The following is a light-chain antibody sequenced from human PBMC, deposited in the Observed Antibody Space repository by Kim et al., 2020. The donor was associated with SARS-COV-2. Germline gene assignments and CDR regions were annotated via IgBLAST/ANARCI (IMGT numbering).Light chain of an antibody. Sequence: VSPGETASITCSGDALPKQYAYWYQQKPGQAPVLVIYKDSERPSGIPERFSGSSSGTTVTLTISGVQAEDEADYYCQSADSSGNWVFGGGTQLTVL. CDR1: ALPKQY. CDR3: QSADSSGNWV. V-gene: IGLV3-25*03. J-gene: IGLJ3*02. CDR2: KDS.